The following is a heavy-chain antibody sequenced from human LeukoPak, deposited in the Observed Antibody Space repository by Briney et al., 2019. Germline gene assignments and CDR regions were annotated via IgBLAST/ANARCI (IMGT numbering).Heavy chain of an antibody. V-gene: IGHV4-34*01. CDR2: INHSGST. CDR3: ASSGYDILTGYYGFDY. D-gene: IGHD3-9*01. J-gene: IGHJ4*02. CDR1: GGSFSGYY. Sequence: PSETLSLTCAVYGGSFSGYYWSWIRQPPGKGLEWIGEINHSGSTNYNPSLKSRVTISVDTSKNQFSLKLSSVTAADTAAYYCASSGYDILTGYYGFDYWGQGTLVTVSS.